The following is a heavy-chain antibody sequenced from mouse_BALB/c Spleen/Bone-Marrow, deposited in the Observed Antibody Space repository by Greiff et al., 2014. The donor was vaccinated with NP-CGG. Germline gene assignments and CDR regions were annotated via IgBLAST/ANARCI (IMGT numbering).Heavy chain of an antibody. CDR2: ISDGSTYT. V-gene: IGHV5-4*02. D-gene: IGHD2-14*01. CDR3: ARDRGVQGYAMDY. CDR1: GFTFSDYY. Sequence: EVKLVESGGGLVKPGGSLKLSCAASGFTFSDYYMYWVRQTPEKRLEWVATISDGSTYTYYPDSVKGRFTISRDNAKNNLYLQMSSLKSEDTALYYCARDRGVQGYAMDYWGQGTSVTVSP. J-gene: IGHJ4*01.